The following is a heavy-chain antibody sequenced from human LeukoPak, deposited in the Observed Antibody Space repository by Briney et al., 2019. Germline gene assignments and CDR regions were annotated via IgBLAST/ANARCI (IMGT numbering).Heavy chain of an antibody. CDR1: GFTFSSYA. V-gene: IGHV3-23*01. CDR3: AKDFRAEYDFWSGPFDY. J-gene: IGHJ4*02. CDR2: ISGSGGST. D-gene: IGHD3-3*01. Sequence: GGSLRLSCAASGFTFSSYAMSWVRQAPGKGLEWVSAISGSGGSTYYADSVKGRFTISRDNSKYTLYLQMNSLRAEDTAVYYCAKDFRAEYDFWSGPFDYWGQGTLVTVSS.